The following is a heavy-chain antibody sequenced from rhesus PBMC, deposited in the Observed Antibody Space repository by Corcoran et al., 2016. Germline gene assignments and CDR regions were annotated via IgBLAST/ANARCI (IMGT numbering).Heavy chain of an antibody. CDR2: IIGSRGST. J-gene: IGHJ4*01. V-gene: IGHV4-99*01. Sequence: QVQLQESGPGLVKPSETLSLTCAVSGYSISSGYYWGWIRQPPGRGLEYIGYIIGSRGSTYYNPSVKNRVTISKDTSKKHFSLKLTSVTAADTAVYYCARMATYGSSYYFDYWGQGVLVTVSS. CDR3: ARMATYGSSYYFDY. CDR1: GYSISSGYY. D-gene: IGHD4-29*01.